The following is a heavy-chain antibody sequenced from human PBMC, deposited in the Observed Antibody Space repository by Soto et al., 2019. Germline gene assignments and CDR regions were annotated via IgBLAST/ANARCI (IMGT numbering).Heavy chain of an antibody. D-gene: IGHD4-17*01. Sequence: QVQLVESGGGVVQPGRSLRLSCAASGFTFSSYAMHWVRQAPGKGLEWVAVISYDGSNKYYADSVKGRFTISRDNSKNTLYLQMNSLRAEDTAVYYCARGDDYSFDYLGQGTLVTVSS. J-gene: IGHJ4*02. CDR3: ARGDDYSFDY. V-gene: IGHV3-30-3*01. CDR1: GFTFSSYA. CDR2: ISYDGSNK.